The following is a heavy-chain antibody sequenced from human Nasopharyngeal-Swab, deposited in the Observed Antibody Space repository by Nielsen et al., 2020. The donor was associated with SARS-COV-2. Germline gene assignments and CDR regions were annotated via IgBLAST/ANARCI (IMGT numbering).Heavy chain of an antibody. Sequence: ASVNVSCKGSGYTLTELSMHWVRQAPGKGLEWVGGFDPEDGETIYAQKFQGRVTMTEDTSTDTAYMELSSLTSEDTAVYYCTTVAGSYGRFDYWGQGTLVTVSS. V-gene: IGHV1-24*01. CDR1: GYTLTELS. CDR2: FDPEDGET. D-gene: IGHD1-26*01. J-gene: IGHJ4*02. CDR3: TTVAGSYGRFDY.